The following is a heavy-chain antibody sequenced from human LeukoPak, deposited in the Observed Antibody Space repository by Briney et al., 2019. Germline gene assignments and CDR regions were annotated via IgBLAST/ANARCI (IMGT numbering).Heavy chain of an antibody. Sequence: AAVKVSCKASGYTFTGYYMHWVRQAPGQGLEWMGRINPNSGGTNYAQKFQGRVTMTRDTSISTAYMALSRLRSDDTAVYYCARGDMIVVVSDFDYWGQGTLVTVSS. V-gene: IGHV1-2*06. J-gene: IGHJ4*02. CDR1: GYTFTGYY. D-gene: IGHD3-22*01. CDR2: INPNSGGT. CDR3: ARGDMIVVVSDFDY.